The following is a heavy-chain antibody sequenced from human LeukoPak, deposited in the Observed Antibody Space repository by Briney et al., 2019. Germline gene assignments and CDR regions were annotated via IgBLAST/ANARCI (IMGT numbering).Heavy chain of an antibody. CDR3: ARLTQRAFWSSGWYWVHDY. V-gene: IGHV1-18*01. CDR2: ISAYNGNT. D-gene: IGHD6-19*01. J-gene: IGHJ4*02. Sequence: ASVKVSCKASGYTFTSYGISWVRQAPGQGLEWMGWISAYNGNTNYAQKLQGRVTMTTDTSTSTAYMEPRSLRSDDTAVYYCARLTQRAFWSSGWYWVHDYWGQGTLVTVSS. CDR1: GYTFTSYG.